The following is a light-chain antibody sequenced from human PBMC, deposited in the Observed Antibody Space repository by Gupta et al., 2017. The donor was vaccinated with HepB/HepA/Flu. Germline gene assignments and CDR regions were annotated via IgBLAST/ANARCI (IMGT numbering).Light chain of an antibody. J-gene: IGKJ2*01. CDR2: GAS. CDR1: QTGSTY. V-gene: IGKV3-20*01. Sequence: EIVLTQSPGTLSLSPGERAALSCRASQTGSTYLAWYQQKPGQAPRLLMYGASSRAAGIPDRFSGSGSGTDFTLTISRLEPEDFALYYCQQYGSSPPRYTFGQWTKLEIK. CDR3: QQYGSSPPRYT.